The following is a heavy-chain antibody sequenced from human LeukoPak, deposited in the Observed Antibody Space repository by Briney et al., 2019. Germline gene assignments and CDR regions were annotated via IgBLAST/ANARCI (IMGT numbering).Heavy chain of an antibody. CDR2: IYYSGST. D-gene: IGHD2-15*01. CDR1: NYSISSGYY. J-gene: IGHJ6*03. Sequence: PSETLSLTYTVSNYSISSGYYWGWIRQPPGKGLEWIGSIYYSGSTYYNPSLKSRVTISVDTSKNQFSLKLSSVTAADTAVYYCAREHCSGGSCYSIYYYYMDVWGKGTTVTVSS. CDR3: AREHCSGGSCYSIYYYYMDV. V-gene: IGHV4-38-2*02.